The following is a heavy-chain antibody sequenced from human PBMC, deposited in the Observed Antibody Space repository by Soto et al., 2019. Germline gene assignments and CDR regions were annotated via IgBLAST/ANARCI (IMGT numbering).Heavy chain of an antibody. CDR1: GFTFSSYA. V-gene: IGHV3-23*01. J-gene: IGHJ1*01. CDR3: AKESELLWFGELSTPFFQH. Sequence: GGSLRLSCAASGFTFSSYAMSWVRQAPGKGLEWVSAISGSGGSTYYADSVKGRFTISRDNSKNTLYLQMNSLRAEDTAVYYCAKESELLWFGELSTPFFQHWGQGTLVTVSS. D-gene: IGHD3-10*01. CDR2: ISGSGGST.